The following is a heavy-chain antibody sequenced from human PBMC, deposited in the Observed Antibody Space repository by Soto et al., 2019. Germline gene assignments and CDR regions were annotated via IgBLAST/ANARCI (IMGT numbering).Heavy chain of an antibody. Sequence: SQTLSLTCATSGGSGSNNSAAWDWIRQPPSRGLEWLGRTYYRSKWYNDYAVSVKSRITISPDTSKNQFSLQLNSVTPEDTAVYYCARVSQQQLVFVPWGQGTLVTVS. D-gene: IGHD6-13*01. CDR3: ARVSQQQLVFVP. CDR2: TYYRSKWYN. V-gene: IGHV6-1*01. J-gene: IGHJ5*02. CDR1: GGSGSNNSAA.